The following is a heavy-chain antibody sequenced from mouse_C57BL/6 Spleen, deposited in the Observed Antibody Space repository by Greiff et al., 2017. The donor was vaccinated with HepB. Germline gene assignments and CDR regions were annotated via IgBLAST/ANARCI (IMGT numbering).Heavy chain of an antibody. CDR1: GYAFTNYL. CDR2: INPGSGGT. V-gene: IGHV1-54*01. Sequence: QVQLQQSGAELVRPGTSVKVSCKASGYAFTNYLIEWVKQRPGQGLEWIGVINPGSGGTNYNEKFKGKATLTADKSSSTAYMKLSSLTSEDSAVYFCARSLTTVVASGYWGQGTSGTVSS. J-gene: IGHJ4*01. CDR3: ARSLTTVVASGY. D-gene: IGHD1-1*01.